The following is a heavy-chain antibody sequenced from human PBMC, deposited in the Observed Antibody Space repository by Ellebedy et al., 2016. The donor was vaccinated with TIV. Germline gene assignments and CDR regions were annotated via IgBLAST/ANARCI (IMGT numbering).Heavy chain of an antibody. V-gene: IGHV3-74*01. CDR3: TTNLGRYPTY. D-gene: IGHD1-26*01. CDR2: INFDGSGT. CDR1: GFTFSSYW. J-gene: IGHJ4*02. Sequence: GGSLRLSCAASGFTFSSYWMHWVRQAPGKGLVWVSRINFDGSGTSYADSVKGRFTISRDNAKNTLYLQMNSLKTEDTAVYYCTTNLGRYPTYWGQGTLVTVSS.